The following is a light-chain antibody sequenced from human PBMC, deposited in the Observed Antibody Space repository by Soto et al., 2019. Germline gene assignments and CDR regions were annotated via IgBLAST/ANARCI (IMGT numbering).Light chain of an antibody. CDR1: QGLTTNY. V-gene: IGKV3-20*01. J-gene: IGKJ2*01. Sequence: EIVLTQSPGTLSLSPGERAILSCRASQGLTTNYLAWYQQRPGQAPSLLMYGTSSRATGIPDRFSGSGSGTDFTLTISRLEPEDFAVYYCQHFNNWPPYTFGQGTRLEIK. CDR3: QHFNNWPPYT. CDR2: GTS.